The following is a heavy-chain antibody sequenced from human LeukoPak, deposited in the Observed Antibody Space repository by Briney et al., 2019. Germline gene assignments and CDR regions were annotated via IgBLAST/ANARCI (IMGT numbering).Heavy chain of an antibody. CDR2: INPSGGST. D-gene: IGHD2-2*01. J-gene: IGHJ6*03. Sequence: ASVKVSCKASGYTFTSYYMHWVRQAPGQGLEWMGIINPSGGSTSYAQKFQGRVTMTRDTSTSTVYMELSSPRSEDTAVYYCAREGIVVVPAAIQESYYYYYMDVWGKGTTVTVSS. V-gene: IGHV1-46*03. CDR1: GYTFTSYY. CDR3: AREGIVVVPAAIQESYYYYYMDV.